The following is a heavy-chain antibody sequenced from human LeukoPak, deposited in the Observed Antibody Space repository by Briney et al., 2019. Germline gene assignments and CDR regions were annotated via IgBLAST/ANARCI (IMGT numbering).Heavy chain of an antibody. D-gene: IGHD6-13*01. J-gene: IGHJ4*02. V-gene: IGHV1-3*01. CDR2: INAGNGNT. Sequence: ASVKVSCKASGYTFTTLDINWVRQAPGQRLEWMGWINAGNGNTKYSQKFQGRVTITRDTSASTAYMELSSLRSEDTAVYYCARHAYSSSLYYFDYWGQGTLVTVSS. CDR3: ARHAYSSSLYYFDY. CDR1: GYTFTTLD.